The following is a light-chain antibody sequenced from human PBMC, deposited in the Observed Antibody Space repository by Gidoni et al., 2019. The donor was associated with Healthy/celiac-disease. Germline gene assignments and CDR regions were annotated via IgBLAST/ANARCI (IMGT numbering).Light chain of an antibody. Sequence: IHMPLSPSSLPASVGDRVTITCRASQSISSYLNWYQQKPGKAPKLLIYDASSLESGVPSRFSGSGSGTDFTLTISSLQPEDFATYYCQQNYSTPLTFGGGTKVEIK. CDR1: QSISSY. V-gene: IGKV1-39*01. CDR3: QQNYSTPLT. J-gene: IGKJ4*01. CDR2: DAS.